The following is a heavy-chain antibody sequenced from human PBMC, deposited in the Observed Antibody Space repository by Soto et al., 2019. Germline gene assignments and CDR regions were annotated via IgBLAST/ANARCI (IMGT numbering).Heavy chain of an antibody. CDR2: ISASTGKT. V-gene: IGHV1-18*01. CDR1: GYTFTSYG. CDR3: ARVEAAMSGDWFDP. Sequence: QVQLVQSGPDVKKPGASVKVSCKASGYTFTSYGFSWVRQAPGQGLERMGWISASTGKTNYEQKFQGRVTMTTDRSTTTAFMELRSLRSDDTAVYFCARVEAAMSGDWFDPWGQGTLVTVSS. J-gene: IGHJ5*02. D-gene: IGHD2-2*01.